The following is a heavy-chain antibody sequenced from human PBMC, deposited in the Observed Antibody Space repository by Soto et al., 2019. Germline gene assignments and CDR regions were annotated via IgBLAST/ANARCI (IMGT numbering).Heavy chain of an antibody. Sequence: GGSLRLCCAASGVTFCNSWMDWVRQVPGKGLVWVSRINNDGSTTTYADSVKGRFTISRDNAKNTLYLQMNSLRVEDTAVYYCARGGGSYLDYWGQGTLVTVSS. CDR1: GVTFCNSW. D-gene: IGHD1-26*01. J-gene: IGHJ4*02. CDR3: ARGGGSYLDY. CDR2: INNDGSTT. V-gene: IGHV3-74*01.